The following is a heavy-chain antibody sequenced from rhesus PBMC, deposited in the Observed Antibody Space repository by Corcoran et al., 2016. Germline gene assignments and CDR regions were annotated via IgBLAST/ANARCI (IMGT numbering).Heavy chain of an antibody. CDR1: GASISSNY. CDR2: IYGSGGST. Sequence: QVQLQESGPGLVKPSETLPRTCAVPGASISSNYWTWIRPAPGTGLPGNGLGRIYGSGGSTYYNPSLKSRVTISIDTSKNQFSLKLSSVTTADTAVYYCARGRIAGTGEYFEFWGQGALVTVSS. CDR3: ARGRIAGTGEYFEF. J-gene: IGHJ1*01. D-gene: IGHD1-1-1*01. V-gene: IGHV4S2*01.